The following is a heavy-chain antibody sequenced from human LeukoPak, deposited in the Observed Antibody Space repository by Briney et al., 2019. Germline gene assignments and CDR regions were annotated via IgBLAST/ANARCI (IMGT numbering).Heavy chain of an antibody. CDR2: ISSSSSYI. CDR3: AREDRGGSSLGL. CDR1: GFTFSSYS. V-gene: IGHV3-21*01. J-gene: IGHJ2*01. D-gene: IGHD2-15*01. Sequence: GGSLRLSCAASGFTFSSYSMNWVRQAPGQGLEWVSSISSSSSYIYYADSVKGRFTISRDNAKNSLYLQMDSLRDEDTAVYYCAREDRGGSSLGLWGRGTLVTVSS.